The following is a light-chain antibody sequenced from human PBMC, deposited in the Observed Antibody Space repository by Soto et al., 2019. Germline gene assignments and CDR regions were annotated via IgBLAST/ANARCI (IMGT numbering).Light chain of an antibody. CDR2: VAS. Sequence: DIQMTQSPSFLSASVGDRVTITCRASQNINNYLKWYQQKPGTAPKLLIYVASSLQSGVPSRFSGSGSGTDFTLTISSLQPEDFATYYCQQSYSTPPLTFGGGTKVEIK. J-gene: IGKJ4*01. CDR3: QQSYSTPPLT. V-gene: IGKV1-39*01. CDR1: QNINNY.